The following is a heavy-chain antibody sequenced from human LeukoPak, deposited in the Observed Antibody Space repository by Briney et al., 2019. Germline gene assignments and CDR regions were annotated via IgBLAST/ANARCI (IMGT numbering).Heavy chain of an antibody. CDR3: ARTGTRYSSSEEFDY. CDR2: INPNSGGT. D-gene: IGHD6-13*01. V-gene: IGHV1-2*06. J-gene: IGHJ4*02. Sequence: GASVKVSCKASGYTFTGYYMHWVRQAPGQGLGWMGRINPNSGGTNYAQKFQGRVTMTRDTSISTAYMELSRLRSDDTAVYYCARTGTRYSSSEEFDYWGQGTLVTVSS. CDR1: GYTFTGYY.